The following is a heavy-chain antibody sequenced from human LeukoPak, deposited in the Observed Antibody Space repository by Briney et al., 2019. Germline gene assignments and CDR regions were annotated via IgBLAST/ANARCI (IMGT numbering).Heavy chain of an antibody. CDR1: GLTFSSFS. CDR2: INTVASYI. CDR3: ARLRRNSDKSGFYYYYDY. V-gene: IGHV3-21*06. D-gene: IGHD3-22*01. J-gene: IGHJ4*02. Sequence: GGSLRLSCAASGLTFSSFSFNWVRQGPGKGLEWVSSINTVASYIYYADSVKGRFTISRDNAKNSLYLQMSSLRAEDTGVYYCARLRRNSDKSGFYYYYDYWGRGTLVTVSS.